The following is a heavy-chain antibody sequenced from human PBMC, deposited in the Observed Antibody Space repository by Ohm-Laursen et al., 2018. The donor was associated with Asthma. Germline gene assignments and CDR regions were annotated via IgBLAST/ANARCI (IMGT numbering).Heavy chain of an antibody. CDR3: ARSSIRFLESMDV. V-gene: IGHV4-30-4*07. Sequence: SQTLSLTCAVSGGSISRGGYSWSWIRQPPGKGLEWIGYIYYSGSTNYNPSHKSRVTISVDTSKNQVSLKLTSVTAADPAVYCCARSSIRFLESMDVWGQGTTVTVSS. D-gene: IGHD3-3*01. J-gene: IGHJ6*02. CDR1: GGSISRGGYS. CDR2: IYYSGST.